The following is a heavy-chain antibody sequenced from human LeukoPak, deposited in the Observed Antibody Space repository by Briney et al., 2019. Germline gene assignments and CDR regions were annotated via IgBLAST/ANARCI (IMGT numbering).Heavy chain of an antibody. CDR1: GGSFSGYY. V-gene: IGHV4-34*01. D-gene: IGHD3-16*01. CDR3: AREGERAYYYYYYGMDV. Sequence: SETLSLTCAVYGGSFSGYYWSWIRQPPGKGLEWIGEINHSGSTNYNPSLKSRVTISVDTSKNQFSLKLSSVTAADTAVYYCAREGERAYYYYYYGMDVWGQGTTVTVSS. J-gene: IGHJ6*02. CDR2: INHSGST.